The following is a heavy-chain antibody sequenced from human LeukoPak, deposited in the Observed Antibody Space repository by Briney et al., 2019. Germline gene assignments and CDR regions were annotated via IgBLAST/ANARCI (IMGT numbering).Heavy chain of an antibody. J-gene: IGHJ4*02. CDR3: ARQRNSYGFFIDY. Sequence: GESLKISCKGFGYSFTSYWIGWVRQMPGKGLEWMGIIYPGDSDTRYSPSFQGQVTISADKSISTAYLQWSSLKASDTAMYYCARQRNSYGFFIDYWGQGTLVTVSS. CDR2: IYPGDSDT. CDR1: GYSFTSYW. V-gene: IGHV5-51*01. D-gene: IGHD5-18*01.